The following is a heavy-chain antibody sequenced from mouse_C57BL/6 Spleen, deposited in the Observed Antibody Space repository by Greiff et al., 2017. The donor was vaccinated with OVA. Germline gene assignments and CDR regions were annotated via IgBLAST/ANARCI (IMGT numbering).Heavy chain of an antibody. CDR1: GYTFTSYT. Sequence: QVQLQQSGAELARPGASVKMSCKASGYTFTSYTMHWVKQRPGQGLEWIGYINPSSGYTKYNQKFKDKATLTADKSSSTAYMRLSSLTSEDSAVYYCARSHYDVDWFAYWGQGTLVTVSA. V-gene: IGHV1-4*01. CDR2: INPSSGYT. J-gene: IGHJ3*01. D-gene: IGHD2-4*01. CDR3: ARSHYDVDWFAY.